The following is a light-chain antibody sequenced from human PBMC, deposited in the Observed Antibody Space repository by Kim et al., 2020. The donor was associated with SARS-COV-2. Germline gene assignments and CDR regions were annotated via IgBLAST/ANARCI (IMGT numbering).Light chain of an antibody. Sequence: SYELTQPLSVSVALGQTAKITCGGNNIGHKYAYWYQQKPGQAPVLVMYKDSSRPSGIPERFSGSNSGNTATLTISRAQAGDEADYYCQVWDSSTVVFGRGSKLTVL. CDR2: KDS. CDR3: QVWDSSTVV. J-gene: IGLJ3*02. CDR1: NIGHKY. V-gene: IGLV3-9*01.